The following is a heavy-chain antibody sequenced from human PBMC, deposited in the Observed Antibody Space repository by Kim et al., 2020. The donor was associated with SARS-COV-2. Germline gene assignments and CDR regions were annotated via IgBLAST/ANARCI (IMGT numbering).Heavy chain of an antibody. CDR3: ARGQLTDSYYYYGMDV. CDR2: ISSSSSYI. Sequence: GGSLRLSCAASGFTFSSYSMNWVRQAPGKGLEWVSSISSSSSYIYYADSVKGRFTISRDNAKNSLYLQMNSLRAEDTAVYYCARGQLTDSYYYYGMDVWGQGTTVTVSS. V-gene: IGHV3-21*01. D-gene: IGHD3-22*01. J-gene: IGHJ6*02. CDR1: GFTFSSYS.